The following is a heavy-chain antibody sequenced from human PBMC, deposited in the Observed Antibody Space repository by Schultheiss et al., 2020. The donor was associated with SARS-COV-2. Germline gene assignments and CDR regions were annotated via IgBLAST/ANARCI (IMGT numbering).Heavy chain of an antibody. J-gene: IGHJ6*03. CDR2: INPNSGGT. D-gene: IGHD2-2*01. CDR3: ARYCSSTSLSDPRRYMDV. V-gene: IGHV1-2*04. CDR1: GYTFTGYY. Sequence: ASVKVSCKASGYTFTGYYMHWVRQAPGQGLEWMGWINPNSGGTNYAQKFQGWVTMTRDTSISTAYMELSRLRSDDTAVYYCARYCSSTSLSDPRRYMDVWGKGTTVTVSS.